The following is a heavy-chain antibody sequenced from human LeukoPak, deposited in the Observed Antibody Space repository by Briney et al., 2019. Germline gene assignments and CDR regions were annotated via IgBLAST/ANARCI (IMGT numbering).Heavy chain of an antibody. CDR1: GGSISSGDYY. J-gene: IGHJ4*02. D-gene: IGHD5-24*01. CDR2: IYYSGST. V-gene: IGHV4-30-4*01. Sequence: SETLSLTCTVSGGSISSGDYYWSWIRQPSGKGLEWIGYIYYSGSTYYNPSLKSRVTISVDTSKNQFSLKLSSVTAADTAVYYCARAQRDGYTDFGYWGQGTLVTVSS. CDR3: ARAQRDGYTDFGY.